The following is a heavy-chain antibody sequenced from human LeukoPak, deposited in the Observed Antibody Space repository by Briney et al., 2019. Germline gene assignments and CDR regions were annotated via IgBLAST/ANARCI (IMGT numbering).Heavy chain of an antibody. CDR1: GYTFISYG. J-gene: IGHJ5*02. V-gene: IGHV1-18*01. D-gene: IGHD3-10*01. CDR2: ISAYNGNT. Sequence: GASVKVSCKASGYTFISYGLSWVRQAPGQGLEWMGWISAYNGNTNYAQKLQGRVTMTTDTSTSTAYMELRSLRSDDTAVYYCARVRTVRGVTYNWFDPWGQGTLVTVSS. CDR3: ARVRTVRGVTYNWFDP.